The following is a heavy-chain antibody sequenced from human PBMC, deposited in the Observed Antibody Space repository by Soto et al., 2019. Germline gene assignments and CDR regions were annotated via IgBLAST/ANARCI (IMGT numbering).Heavy chain of an antibody. Sequence: ASVKVSCKASGYTFTSYDINWVRQATGQGLEWMGWMNPNSGNTGYAQKYQGRVTMTRNTSISTAYMELSSLRSEDTAVYYCARTYYDFWSGLGTYYYYYMDVWGKGTTVTVSS. CDR2: MNPNSGNT. J-gene: IGHJ6*03. D-gene: IGHD3-3*01. CDR1: GYTFTSYD. CDR3: ARTYYDFWSGLGTYYYYYMDV. V-gene: IGHV1-8*01.